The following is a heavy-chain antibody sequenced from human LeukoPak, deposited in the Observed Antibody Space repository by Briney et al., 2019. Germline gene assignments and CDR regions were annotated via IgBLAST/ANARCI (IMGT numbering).Heavy chain of an antibody. J-gene: IGHJ6*02. D-gene: IGHD3-9*01. Sequence: ASVRVSCKASGYTFTGYYMHEVRPAPPQEVEWMGWINPNSGGTNYAQKFQSRVTMTRDTSNSTAYMELSRLRSDDTAVYYCARENDILTGYYDPYGMDVWGQGTTVTVSS. CDR2: INPNSGGT. V-gene: IGHV1-2*02. CDR1: GYTFTGYY. CDR3: ARENDILTGYYDPYGMDV.